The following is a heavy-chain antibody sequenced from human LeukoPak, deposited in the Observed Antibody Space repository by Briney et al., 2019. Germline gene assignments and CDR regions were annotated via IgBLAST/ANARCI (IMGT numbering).Heavy chain of an antibody. CDR3: AREIGYCSGGSCYHNWFDP. J-gene: IGHJ5*02. D-gene: IGHD2-15*01. CDR1: GYSISSSYY. Sequence: SETLSLTCAVSGYSISSSYYWSWIRQPAGKGLEWIGRIYTSGSTNYNPSLKSRVTMSVDTSKNQFSLKLSSVTAADTAVYYCAREIGYCSGGSCYHNWFDPWGQGTLVTVSS. V-gene: IGHV4-4*07. CDR2: IYTSGST.